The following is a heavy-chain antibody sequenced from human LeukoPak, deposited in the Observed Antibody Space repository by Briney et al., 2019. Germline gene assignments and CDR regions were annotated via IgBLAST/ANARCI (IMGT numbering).Heavy chain of an antibody. CDR1: DGSISSGYYY. D-gene: IGHD6-19*01. CDR3: ARDRRYGGPGSSGWFNYLTFDP. V-gene: IGHV4-61*02. Sequence: PSETLSLTCSVSDGSISSGYYYWSWIRQPAGKGLEWIGRIYTSGSTNYNPSLKSRVTISVDTSKNQFSLKLSSVTAADTAVYYCARDRRYGGPGSSGWFNYLTFDPWGQGTLVTVSS. CDR2: IYTSGST. J-gene: IGHJ5*02.